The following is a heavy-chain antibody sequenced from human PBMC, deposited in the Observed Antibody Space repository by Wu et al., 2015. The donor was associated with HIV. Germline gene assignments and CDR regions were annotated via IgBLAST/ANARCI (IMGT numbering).Heavy chain of an antibody. CDR1: GNTFNA. CDR2: IILSLEQL. CDR3: ARNTDSVATSLYSLGV. D-gene: IGHD6-19*01. V-gene: IGHV1-69*05. J-gene: IGHJ6*02. Sequence: QVQLVQSGAEVKQPGSSMMISCKASGNTFNAINWVRQAPGQGLEWMGGIILSLEQLDMHRSSKTGITITTDEAKTIVYLELDSLRSDDTAVYYCARNTDSVATSLYSLGVWGQGTTVTVSS.